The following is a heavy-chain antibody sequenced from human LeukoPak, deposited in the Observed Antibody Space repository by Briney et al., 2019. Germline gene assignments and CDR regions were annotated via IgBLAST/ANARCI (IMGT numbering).Heavy chain of an antibody. V-gene: IGHV1-24*01. CDR1: GYTLTELS. CDR2: FDPEDGET. CDR3: ATPILSGFPSFYGMDV. Sequence: GASVKVSCKVSGYTLTELSMHWVRQAPGKGLEWMGGFDPEDGETIYAQKFQGRVTMTEDTSTDTAYMELSSLRSEDTAVYYCATPILSGFPSFYGMDVWGQGTTVTVSS. J-gene: IGHJ6*02. D-gene: IGHD2/OR15-2a*01.